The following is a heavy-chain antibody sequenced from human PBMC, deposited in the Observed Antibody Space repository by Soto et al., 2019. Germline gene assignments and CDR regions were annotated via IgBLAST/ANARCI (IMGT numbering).Heavy chain of an antibody. V-gene: IGHV4-59*01. CDR2: IYYSGST. CDR1: GGSISSYY. CDR3: ATIGGYSYGYAHYYYYGMDV. J-gene: IGHJ6*01. D-gene: IGHD5-18*01. Sequence: PSETLSLTCTVSGGSISSYYWSWIRQPPGKGLEWIGYIYYSGSTNYNPSLKSRVTISVDTSKNQFSLKLSSVTAADTAVCSCATIGGYSYGYAHYYYYGMDVWGQGTTVSVS.